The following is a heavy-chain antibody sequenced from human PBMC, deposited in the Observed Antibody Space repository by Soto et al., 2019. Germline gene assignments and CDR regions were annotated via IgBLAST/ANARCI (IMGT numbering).Heavy chain of an antibody. CDR1: GFTFSSYS. Sequence: EVQLVESGGGLGKPGGSLRLSCAASGFTFSSYSMNWVRQAPGKGLEWVSYISSSSSYIYYADSVKGRFTISRDNAKNSLYLQMNSLRAEDTAVYYCARDAVRGADDYWGQGTLVTVSS. J-gene: IGHJ4*02. CDR2: ISSSSSYI. CDR3: ARDAVRGADDY. V-gene: IGHV3-21*01. D-gene: IGHD3-10*01.